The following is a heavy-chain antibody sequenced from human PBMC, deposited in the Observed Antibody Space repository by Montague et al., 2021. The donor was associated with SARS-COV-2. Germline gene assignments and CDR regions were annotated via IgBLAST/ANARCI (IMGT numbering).Heavy chain of an antibody. Sequence: SETLSLTCAVYGGSFSGHYWSWIRQPPGKGLEWIGEINHSGSINYNPSLKSRVTISVDTSKNQFSLKLSSVTAADTAVYYCTREGYQVLWSDYYYYGMDVWGQGTTVTVSS. D-gene: IGHD2-2*01. CDR3: TREGYQVLWSDYYYYGMDV. CDR1: GGSFSGHY. V-gene: IGHV4-34*01. CDR2: INHSGSI. J-gene: IGHJ6*02.